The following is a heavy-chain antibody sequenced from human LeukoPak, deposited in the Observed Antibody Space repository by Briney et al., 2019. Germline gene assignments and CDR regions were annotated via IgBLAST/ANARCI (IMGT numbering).Heavy chain of an antibody. CDR1: GFTFSSYG. CDR2: ISYDGSNK. J-gene: IGHJ4*02. V-gene: IGHV3-30*03. D-gene: IGHD3-9*01. Sequence: QPGGSLRLSCAASGFTFSSYGMHWVRQAPGKGLEWVAVISYDGSNKYYADSVKGRFTISRDNSKNTLYLQMNSLRAEDTAVYYCARDGPVYDILTGYHDRLYYFDYWGQGTLVTVSS. CDR3: ARDGPVYDILTGYHDRLYYFDY.